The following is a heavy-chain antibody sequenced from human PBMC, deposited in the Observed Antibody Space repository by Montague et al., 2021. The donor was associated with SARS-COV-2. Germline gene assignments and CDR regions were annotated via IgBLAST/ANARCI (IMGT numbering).Heavy chain of an antibody. CDR3: ARQMGQSSIFGVVIQYYFDY. CDR1: GGSISSSSYH. Sequence: SETLSLTCTVSGGSISSSSYHWGWIRQPPGKGLEWIGSIYYSGSTYYXPSLKSRVTISVDTSKNQFSLKLSSVTAADTAVYYCARQMGQSSIFGVVIQYYFDYWGQGTLVTVSS. CDR2: IYYSGST. J-gene: IGHJ4*02. D-gene: IGHD3-3*01. V-gene: IGHV4-39*01.